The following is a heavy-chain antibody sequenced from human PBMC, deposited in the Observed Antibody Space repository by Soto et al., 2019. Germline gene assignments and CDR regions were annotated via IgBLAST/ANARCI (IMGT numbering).Heavy chain of an antibody. V-gene: IGHV1-69*13. CDR2: IIPIFGTA. J-gene: IGHJ6*02. Sequence: SVKVSCKASGGTFSSYAISWVRQAPGQGLEWMGGIIPIFGTANYAQKFQGRVTITADESTSTAYMELSSLRSEDTGVYYCARGQGIAVAGKLYYYGMDVWGQGTTVTVSS. CDR3: ARGQGIAVAGKLYYYGMDV. CDR1: GGTFSSYA. D-gene: IGHD6-19*01.